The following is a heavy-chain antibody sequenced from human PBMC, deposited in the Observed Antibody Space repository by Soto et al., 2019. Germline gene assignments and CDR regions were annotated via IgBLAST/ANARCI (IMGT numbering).Heavy chain of an antibody. CDR2: INAGNGNT. CDR1: GYTFTSYA. CDR3: ARGTLYGAPRDWYFDL. J-gene: IGHJ2*01. D-gene: IGHD4-17*01. Sequence: VASVKVSCKASGYTFTSYAMHWVRQAPGQRLEWIGWINAGNGNTKYSQKFQGRVTITRDTSASTAYMELSSLRSEDTAVYYCARGTLYGAPRDWYFDLWGSGTLVTVSS. V-gene: IGHV1-3*01.